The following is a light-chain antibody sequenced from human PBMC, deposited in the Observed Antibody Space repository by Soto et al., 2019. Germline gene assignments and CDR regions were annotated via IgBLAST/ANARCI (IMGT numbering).Light chain of an antibody. CDR2: KAS. CDR1: RTVSNW. J-gene: IGKJ1*01. CDR3: QHYNSYSEA. Sequence: DIQMTQSPSILSASVGDRVTITCRASRTVSNWLAWYQQKPGKAPKLLIYKASTLKSGVPSRFSGSGSGTEFTLTISSLQPDDFATYYCQHYNSYSEAFGQGTKVDIK. V-gene: IGKV1-5*03.